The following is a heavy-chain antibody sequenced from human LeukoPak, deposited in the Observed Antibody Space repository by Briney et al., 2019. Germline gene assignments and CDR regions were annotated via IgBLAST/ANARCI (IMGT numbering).Heavy chain of an antibody. CDR1: GGSFSGYY. D-gene: IGHD6-19*01. CDR2: INHSGST. CDR3: ARDKKQWLVKNGMDV. J-gene: IGHJ6*04. Sequence: SETLSLTCAVYGGSFSGYYWSWIRQPPGKGLEWIGEINHSGSTNYNPSLKSRVTISVDTSKNQFSLKLSSVTAADTAVYYCARDKKQWLVKNGMDVWGKGTTVTVSS. V-gene: IGHV4-34*01.